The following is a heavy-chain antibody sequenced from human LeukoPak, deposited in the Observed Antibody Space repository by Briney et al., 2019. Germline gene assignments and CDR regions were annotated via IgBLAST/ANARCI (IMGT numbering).Heavy chain of an antibody. D-gene: IGHD3-22*01. CDR2: INPNSGGT. Sequence: GASVKVSCKASGYTFTGYYMHWVRQAPGQGLEWMGWINPNSGGTNYAQKFQGRVTMTRDTSISTAYMELSRLRSDDTAVCYCARVAGSSGYYRFDPWGQGTLVTVSS. CDR3: ARVAGSSGYYRFDP. V-gene: IGHV1-2*02. CDR1: GYTFTGYY. J-gene: IGHJ5*02.